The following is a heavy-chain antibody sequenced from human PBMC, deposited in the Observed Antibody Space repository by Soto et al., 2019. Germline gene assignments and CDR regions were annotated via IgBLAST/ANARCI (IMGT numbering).Heavy chain of an antibody. CDR3: ARSDTLGYYFDY. J-gene: IGHJ4*02. Sequence: SETLSLTCTVSGGSISSYYWSWIRQPPGKGLEWIGYIYYSGSTNYNPSLKSRVTISVDTSKIQFSLKLSSVTAADTAVYCCARSDTLGYYFDYWGQGTLVTVSS. CDR1: GGSISSYY. CDR2: IYYSGST. V-gene: IGHV4-59*01. D-gene: IGHD3-16*01.